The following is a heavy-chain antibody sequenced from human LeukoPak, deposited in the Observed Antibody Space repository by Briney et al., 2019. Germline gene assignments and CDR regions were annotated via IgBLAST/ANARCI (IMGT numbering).Heavy chain of an antibody. J-gene: IGHJ4*02. V-gene: IGHV1-69*05. CDR2: IIPIFGTA. CDR3: ARACRDGYNCPGRYYFDY. Sequence: SVKVSCKASGGTFSSYAISWVRQAPGQGLEWMGKIIPIFGTANYAQKFQGRVTITTDESTSTAYMELSSLRSEDTAVYYCARACRDGYNCPGRYYFDYWGQGTLVTVSS. CDR1: GGTFSSYA. D-gene: IGHD5-24*01.